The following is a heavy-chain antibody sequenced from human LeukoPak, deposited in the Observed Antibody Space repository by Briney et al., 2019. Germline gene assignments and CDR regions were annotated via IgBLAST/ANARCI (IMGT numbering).Heavy chain of an antibody. Sequence: SVKVSCKASGGTFSSYAISWVRQAPGQGLEWMGGIIPIFGTANYAQKFQGRVTITTDESTSTAYMELSSLRSDDTAVYYCARDHALATSLFDYWGQGTLVTVSS. J-gene: IGHJ4*02. CDR2: IIPIFGTA. D-gene: IGHD5-24*01. CDR3: ARDHALATSLFDY. V-gene: IGHV1-69*05. CDR1: GGTFSSYA.